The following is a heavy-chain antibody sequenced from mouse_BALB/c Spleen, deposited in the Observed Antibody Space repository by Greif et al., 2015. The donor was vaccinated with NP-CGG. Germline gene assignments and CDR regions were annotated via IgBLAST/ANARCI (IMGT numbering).Heavy chain of an antibody. J-gene: IGHJ3*01. CDR1: GYTFTSYW. CDR2: IDPSDSYT. Sequence: VQLVESGAELVKPGASVKMSCKASGYTFTSYWMHWVKQRPGQGLEWIGVIDPSDSYTSYNQKFKGKATLTVDTSSSTAYMQLSSLTSEDSAVYYCTREGGFAYWGQGTLVTVSA. CDR3: TREGGFAY. V-gene: IGHV1S127*01.